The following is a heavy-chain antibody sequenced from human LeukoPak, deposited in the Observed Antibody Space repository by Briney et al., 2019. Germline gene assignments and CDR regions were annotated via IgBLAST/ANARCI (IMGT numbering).Heavy chain of an antibody. J-gene: IGHJ3*02. V-gene: IGHV3-30*02. D-gene: IGHD2-15*01. Sequence: PGRTLRLSCAASGFTFSSYGMHWVRQAPGKGLEWVAFIRYDGIHIYYADSVKGRFTISRDNSKNTLYLQMNSLRAEDTAVYYCAKDRVVSREPAAFDIWGQGTMVTVSS. CDR3: AKDRVVSREPAAFDI. CDR2: IRYDGIHI. CDR1: GFTFSSYG.